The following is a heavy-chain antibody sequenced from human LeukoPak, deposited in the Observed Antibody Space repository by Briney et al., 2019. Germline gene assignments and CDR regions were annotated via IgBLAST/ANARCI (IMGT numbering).Heavy chain of an antibody. V-gene: IGHV3-30*03. D-gene: IGHD5-18*01. CDR2: ISYDGSNK. J-gene: IGHJ4*02. CDR1: GFTFSSYG. Sequence: LSGGSLRLSCAASGFTFSSYGMHWVRQAPGKGLEWVAVISYDGSNKYYADSVKGRFTISRDNAKNSLYLQMNSLRVEDTAVYYCVRADAKKTAMVDYWGRGTLVAVSS. CDR3: VRADAKKTAMVDY.